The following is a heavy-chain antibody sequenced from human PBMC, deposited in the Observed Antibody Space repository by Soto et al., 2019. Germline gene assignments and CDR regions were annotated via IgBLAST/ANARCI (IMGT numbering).Heavy chain of an antibody. D-gene: IGHD3-22*01. CDR1: GYTFTIYG. V-gene: IGHV1-18*01. CDR2: ISAYNGNT. CDR3: ARDLGRYYYDSSGYYSHDAFDI. Sequence: ASVKVSCKASGYTFTIYGISWVRQAPGQGLEWMGWISAYNGNTNYAQKLQGRVTMTTDTSTSTAYMELRSLRSDDTAVYYCARDLGRYYYDSSGYYSHDAFDIWGQGTMVTVSS. J-gene: IGHJ3*02.